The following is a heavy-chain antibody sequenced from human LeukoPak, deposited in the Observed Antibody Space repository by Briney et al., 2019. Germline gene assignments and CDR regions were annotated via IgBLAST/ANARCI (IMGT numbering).Heavy chain of an antibody. D-gene: IGHD3-10*01. CDR1: TSR. CDR3: ARDGPAQMVDFDY. CDR2: IYPYTGAT. J-gene: IGHJ4*02. V-gene: IGHV1-2*02. Sequence: ASVKVSCKATSRISWVRQAPGQGLECMGWIYPYTGATHYAQKFQGRVAMTRDTSISTAYMELSRLRPDDTAVYYCARDGPAQMVDFDYWGQGTLVTVSS.